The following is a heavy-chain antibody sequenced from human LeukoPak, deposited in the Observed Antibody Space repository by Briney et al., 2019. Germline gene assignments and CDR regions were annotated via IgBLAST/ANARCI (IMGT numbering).Heavy chain of an antibody. CDR3: AKTRLVVTATDS. CDR1: GFTFSTYG. D-gene: IGHD2-21*02. CDR2: ISPDGNSK. Sequence: PGGSLRLSCIISGFTFSTYGMHWVRQVPGKGLEWVAVISPDGNSKYYVDSVKGRFTISRDNSKNTLYLQMKSLRAEDTAVYYCAKTRLVVTATDSWGQGTLVTVSS. J-gene: IGHJ4*02. V-gene: IGHV3-30*18.